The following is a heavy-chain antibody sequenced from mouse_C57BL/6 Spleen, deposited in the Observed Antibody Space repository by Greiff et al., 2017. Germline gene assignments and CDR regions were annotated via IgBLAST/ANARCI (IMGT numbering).Heavy chain of an antibody. D-gene: IGHD2-5*01. V-gene: IGHV1-55*01. J-gene: IGHJ3*01. CDR3: ARGVGYSNFAAGCAY. CDR1: GYTFTSYW. CDR2: IYPGSGRT. Sequence: QVQLQQPGAELVKPGASVKMSCKASGYTFTSYWITWVKQRPGQGLEWIGDIYPGSGRTNYNEKFKSKATLTVDTSSNTAYMQLSSLTSEDSAGYDVARGVGYSNFAAGCAYWGQGTLVTVSA.